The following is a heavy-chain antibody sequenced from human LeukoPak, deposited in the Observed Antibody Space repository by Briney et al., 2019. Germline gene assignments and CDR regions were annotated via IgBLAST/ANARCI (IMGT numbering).Heavy chain of an antibody. CDR3: VSIPGD. CDR2: INSDGSST. D-gene: IGHD7-27*01. J-gene: IGHJ4*02. Sequence: GGSLRLSCAASGFTFSSYWMHWVRQGSGKGLVWVSRINSDGSSTSYADSVKGRFTTSRDNAKNTLYLQMNTLRAEDTAVYYCVSIPGDWGQGILVTVSS. CDR1: GFTFSSYW. V-gene: IGHV3-74*01.